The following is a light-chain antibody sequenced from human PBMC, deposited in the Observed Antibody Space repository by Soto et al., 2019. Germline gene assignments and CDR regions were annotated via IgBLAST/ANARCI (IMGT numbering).Light chain of an antibody. J-gene: IGLJ3*02. Sequence: QSALTQPASVSGSPGQSITISCTGTSSDVGGYNYVSWYQQHPGKAPKLMIYDVSNRPSGVSNRFSGSKSGNTASLTISGLQAEDEADSYCSSYTSSSTRVFVGGTKLTVL. CDR3: SSYTSSSTRV. V-gene: IGLV2-14*01. CDR1: SSDVGGYNY. CDR2: DVS.